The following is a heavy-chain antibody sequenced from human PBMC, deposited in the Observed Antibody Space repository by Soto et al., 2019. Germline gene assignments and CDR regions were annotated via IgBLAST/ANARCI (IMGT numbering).Heavy chain of an antibody. CDR3: ARVPFCVLVPGAHNYYYYYGMDV. CDR2: IKQDGSEK. Sequence: GSLRLSCAASGFTFSSYWMSWVRQAPGKGLEWVANIKQDGSEKYYVDSVKGRFTISRDNAKNSLYLQMNSLRAEDTAVYYCARVPFCVLVPGAHNYYYYYGMDVWGQGTTVTVSS. CDR1: GFTFSSYW. J-gene: IGHJ6*02. V-gene: IGHV3-7*01. D-gene: IGHD2-2*01.